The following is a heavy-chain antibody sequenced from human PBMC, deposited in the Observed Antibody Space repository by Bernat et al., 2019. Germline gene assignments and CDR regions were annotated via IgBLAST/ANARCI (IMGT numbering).Heavy chain of an antibody. CDR3: ARQRSSSWYSPFEY. J-gene: IGHJ4*02. D-gene: IGHD6-13*01. CDR1: GGSISSSSYY. Sequence: QLQLQESGPGLVKPSETLSLTCTVSGGSISSSSYYWGWIRQPPGKGLEWIGSIYYSGSTYYNASLKSRVTISGDTSKNQFSLKLSSVTAADTAVYYCARQRSSSWYSPFEYWGPGTLVTVSS. V-gene: IGHV4-39*01. CDR2: IYYSGST.